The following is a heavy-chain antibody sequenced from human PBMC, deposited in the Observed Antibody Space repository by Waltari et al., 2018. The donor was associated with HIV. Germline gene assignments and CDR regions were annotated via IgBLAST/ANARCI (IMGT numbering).Heavy chain of an antibody. CDR3: ARYAAVAGTLPFDAFDI. Sequence: QVQLVQSGAEVKKPGASVKVSCKASGYTFTSYGISWVRQAPGQGLEWMGWISAYNGNTNYAQKLQGRVTMTTDTPTSTAYMELRSLRSDDTAVYYCARYAAVAGTLPFDAFDIWGQGTMVTVSS. D-gene: IGHD6-19*01. CDR1: GYTFTSYG. CDR2: ISAYNGNT. J-gene: IGHJ3*02. V-gene: IGHV1-18*01.